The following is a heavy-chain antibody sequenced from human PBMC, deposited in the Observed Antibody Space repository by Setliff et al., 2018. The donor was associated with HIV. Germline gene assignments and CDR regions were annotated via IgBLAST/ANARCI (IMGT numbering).Heavy chain of an antibody. D-gene: IGHD5-12*01. J-gene: IGHJ4*02. CDR2: IYYSGST. V-gene: IGHV4-59*11. Sequence: SETLSLTCTVSGGSISSHYWGWIRQPPGKGLEWIGYIYYSGSTNYNPSLKSRVTISVDTSKNQFSLKLSSVTAADTAVYYCATEGRRDGYNPGFDYWGQGTLVTVSS. CDR3: ATEGRRDGYNPGFDY. CDR1: GGSISSHY.